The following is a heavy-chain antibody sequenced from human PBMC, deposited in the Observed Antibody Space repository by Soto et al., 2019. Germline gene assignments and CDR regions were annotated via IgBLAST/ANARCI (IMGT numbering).Heavy chain of an antibody. V-gene: IGHV4-31*03. CDR3: GRGVSSGWNPTRVDP. D-gene: IGHD6-25*01. J-gene: IGHJ5*02. CDR2: IYNTGTS. CDR1: GDSVKSVGYY. Sequence: QVHLQESAPGLVKPSETLSLTCSVSGDSVKSVGYYWTWIRQPPGKGFEWLGDIYNTGTSRFNASLRGRLTISADASSNTFSLTLTSVTVADTAVYFCGRGVSSGWNPTRVDPWGHGPL.